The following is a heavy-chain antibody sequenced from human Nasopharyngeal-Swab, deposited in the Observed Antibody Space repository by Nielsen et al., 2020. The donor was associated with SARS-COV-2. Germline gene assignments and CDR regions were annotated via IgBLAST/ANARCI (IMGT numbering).Heavy chain of an antibody. Sequence: ASVTVSCKASRYTFTSYGISCVRQAPGQRLEWMGWISAYNGNTNYAQKLQGRVTMTTDTSTSTAYMEMRSLRSDDTAVYYCARGGGYSYGSGFDYWGQGTLVTVSS. D-gene: IGHD5-18*01. CDR1: RYTFTSYG. J-gene: IGHJ4*02. V-gene: IGHV1-18*01. CDR3: ARGGGYSYGSGFDY. CDR2: ISAYNGNT.